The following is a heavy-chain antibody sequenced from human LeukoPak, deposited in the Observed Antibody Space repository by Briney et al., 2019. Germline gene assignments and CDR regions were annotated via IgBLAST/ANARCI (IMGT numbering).Heavy chain of an antibody. V-gene: IGHV3-74*01. CDR2: INSDGSIT. CDR3: ARETESFDY. CDR1: GFTFSSYW. Sequence: GGSLRLSCAASGFTFSSYWMHWVRQAPGKGLVWVSHINSDGSITNYADSVKGRFTISRDNAKNTLYLQMNSLRAEDTAVYYCARETESFDYRGQGTLVTVSS. J-gene: IGHJ4*02.